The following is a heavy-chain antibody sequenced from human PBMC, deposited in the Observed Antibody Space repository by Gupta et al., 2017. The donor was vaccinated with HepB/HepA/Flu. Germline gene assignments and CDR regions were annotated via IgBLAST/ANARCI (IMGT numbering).Heavy chain of an antibody. D-gene: IGHD2-2*03. CDR3: ARAGDGYLIDY. CDR2: IYYSGSI. V-gene: IGHV4-59*12. J-gene: IGHJ4*02. CDR1: NGSISLYY. Sequence: TCTVSNGSISLYYWTWIRQPPGKGLEWIGCIYYSGSINYNPSLKSRVTMSVDTSKNQFSLKLRSVTTADTAVYYCARAGDGYLIDYWGQGVLVTVSS.